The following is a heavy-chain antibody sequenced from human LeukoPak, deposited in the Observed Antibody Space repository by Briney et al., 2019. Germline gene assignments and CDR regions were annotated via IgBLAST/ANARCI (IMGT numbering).Heavy chain of an antibody. J-gene: IGHJ4*02. D-gene: IGHD6-19*01. CDR1: GGTFSSYA. CDR3: ARSSVTGHFDF. V-gene: IGHV1-69*04. CDR2: IILPLDIT. Sequence: SVKVSCKASGGTFSSYAISWVRQAPGQGLEWMGKIILPLDITNYAQQFQGGVTITTDKSTDTVFLELSSLRSQDTAVYYCARSSVTGHFDFWGQGTLVTVSS.